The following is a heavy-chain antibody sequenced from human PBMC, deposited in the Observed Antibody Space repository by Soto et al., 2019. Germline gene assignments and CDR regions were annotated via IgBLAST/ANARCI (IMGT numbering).Heavy chain of an antibody. J-gene: IGHJ6*02. Sequence: ASVKVSCKASGYTFTSYGSSWVRQAPGQGHEWMGWISAYNGNTNYAQKLQGRVTMTTDTSTSTAYMELRSLRSDDTAVYYCAGDNGGLNPYHGMDVWGQGTTVTV. CDR3: AGDNGGLNPYHGMDV. V-gene: IGHV1-18*01. CDR2: ISAYNGNT. CDR1: GYTFTSYG.